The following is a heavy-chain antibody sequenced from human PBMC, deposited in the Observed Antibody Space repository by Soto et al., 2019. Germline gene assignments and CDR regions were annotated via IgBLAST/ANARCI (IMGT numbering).Heavy chain of an antibody. V-gene: IGHV1-69*12. D-gene: IGHD3-3*01. J-gene: IGHJ5*02. CDR2: IVPMFGTA. CDR3: AIDGDPEYAFWRRPLGGGRFDP. CDR1: GGTFGNSA. Sequence: QVQLVQSGAEVKKPGSSVNVSCKTSGGTFGNSAVAWVRQAPGQGLEWMGGIVPMFGTANYAQKVQCRPTVTAGDLTSTAYMELRSLRSVDTAVYYCAIDGDPEYAFWRRPLGGGRFDPCGEGTLVTVSS.